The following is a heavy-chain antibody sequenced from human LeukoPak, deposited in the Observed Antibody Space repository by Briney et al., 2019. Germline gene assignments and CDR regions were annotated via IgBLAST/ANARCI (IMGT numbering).Heavy chain of an antibody. V-gene: IGHV3-23*01. CDR1: GFTFSSYA. D-gene: IGHD6-13*01. CDR3: AKNSSSWYTWGAIDY. J-gene: IGHJ4*02. Sequence: GGSLRLSCAASGFTFSSYAMNWVRQAPGKGLEWVSVISDSGGSTYYADSVKGRFTISRDNSKNTLYLQMNSLRAEDTAVYYCAKNSSSWYTWGAIDYWGQGTLVTVSS. CDR2: ISDSGGST.